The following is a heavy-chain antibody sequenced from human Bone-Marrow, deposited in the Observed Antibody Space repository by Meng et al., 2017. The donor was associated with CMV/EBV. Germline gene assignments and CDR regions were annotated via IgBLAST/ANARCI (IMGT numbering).Heavy chain of an antibody. V-gene: IGHV4-39*07. CDR3: ARDGWGGAGTFDY. D-gene: IGHD1-26*01. CDR2: MYYSGRT. J-gene: IGHJ4*02. CDR1: GASISSGSDD. Sequence: GASISSGSDDWGWIRQPPGKGLEWIGIMYYSGRTYYNPSLTSRVTISIDTSKNQFSLKLNSVTAADTAVYYCARDGWGGAGTFDYWGQGTLVTVSS.